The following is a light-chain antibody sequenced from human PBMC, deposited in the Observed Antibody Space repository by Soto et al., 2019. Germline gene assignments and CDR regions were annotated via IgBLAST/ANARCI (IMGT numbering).Light chain of an antibody. Sequence: QLVLTQPPSVSGAPGQRVTISCTGSSSNIGAGYDVHWYQQLPGTAPKLLIYGNNNRPSGVPDRFSGSKSGTSASLAIIGLQAEDEADYYCQSYDSDLSGFFVFGTGTKVTVL. CDR3: QSYDSDLSGFFV. CDR2: GNN. J-gene: IGLJ1*01. CDR1: SSNIGAGYD. V-gene: IGLV1-40*01.